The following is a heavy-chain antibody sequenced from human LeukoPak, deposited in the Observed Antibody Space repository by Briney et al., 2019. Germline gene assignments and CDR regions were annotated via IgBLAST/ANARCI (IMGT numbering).Heavy chain of an antibody. CDR1: GGSISSYY. V-gene: IGHV4-59*01. D-gene: IGHD6-19*01. CDR3: ARSSSGWYDWYFDL. J-gene: IGHJ2*01. Sequence: PSETLSLTCTVSGGSISSYYWSWIRQPPGKGLEWIGYIYYSGSTNYNPSLKSRVTISVDTSKNQFSLKLSSVTAADTAVYYCARSSSGWYDWYFDLWGRGTLVTVSS. CDR2: IYYSGST.